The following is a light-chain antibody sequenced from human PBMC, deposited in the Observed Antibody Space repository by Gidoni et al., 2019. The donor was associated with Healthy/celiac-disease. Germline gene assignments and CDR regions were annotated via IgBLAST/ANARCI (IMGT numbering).Light chain of an antibody. CDR2: LGS. CDR3: MQALQTPYT. CDR1: QSLLHSNGYNY. Sequence: PGEPASISCRSSQSLLHSNGYNYLDWYLQKPGQSPQLLIYLGSNRASGVPDRFSGSGSGTDFTLKISRVEAEDVGVYYCMQALQTPYTFGQGTKLEIK. J-gene: IGKJ2*01. V-gene: IGKV2-28*01.